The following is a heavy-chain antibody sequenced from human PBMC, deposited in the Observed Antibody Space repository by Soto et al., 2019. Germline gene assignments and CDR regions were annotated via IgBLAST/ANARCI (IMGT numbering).Heavy chain of an antibody. J-gene: IGHJ6*02. Sequence: KPSETLSLTCAVYGGSFSGYYWSWIRQPPGKGLEWIGEINHSGSTNYNPSLKSRVTISVDTSKNQFSLKLSSVTAADTAVYYCARGVTVAGTGRYYYYGMDVWGQGTTVTVSS. CDR1: GGSFSGYY. CDR3: ARGVTVAGTGRYYYYGMDV. V-gene: IGHV4-34*01. CDR2: INHSGST. D-gene: IGHD6-19*01.